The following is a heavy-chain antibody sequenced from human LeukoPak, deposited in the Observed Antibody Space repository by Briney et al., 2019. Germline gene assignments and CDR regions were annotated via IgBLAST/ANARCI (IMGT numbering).Heavy chain of an antibody. Sequence: PGGSLRLSCAGSGFTFSGYAMTWVRQAPGKGLEWVATISSTGGSTYYAASMKGRFSISRDNSNNTLFVQMFSLRADDTAVYYCAKVPDGSPRGYWYFDLWGRGTLVTVSS. CDR1: GFTFSGYA. J-gene: IGHJ2*01. CDR2: ISSTGGST. V-gene: IGHV3-23*01. D-gene: IGHD5-24*01. CDR3: AKVPDGSPRGYWYFDL.